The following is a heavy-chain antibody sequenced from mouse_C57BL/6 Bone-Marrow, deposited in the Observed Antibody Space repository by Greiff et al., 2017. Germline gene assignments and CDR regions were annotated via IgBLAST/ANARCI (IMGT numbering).Heavy chain of an antibody. V-gene: IGHV1-54*01. CDR1: GYAFTNYL. J-gene: IGHJ4*01. D-gene: IGHD1-1*01. CDR2: INPGSGGT. CDR3: ARSWTVRGGRAMDY. Sequence: QVQLKQSGAELVRPGTSVKVSCKASGYAFTNYLIEWVKQRPGQGLEWIGVINPGSGGTNYNEKFKGKATLTADKSSSTAYMQLSSLTSEDSAVYFCARSWTVRGGRAMDYWGQGTSVTVSS.